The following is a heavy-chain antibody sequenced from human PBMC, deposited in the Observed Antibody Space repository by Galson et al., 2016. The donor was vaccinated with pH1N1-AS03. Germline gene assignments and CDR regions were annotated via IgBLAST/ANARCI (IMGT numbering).Heavy chain of an antibody. CDR2: ISANNGDT. CDR1: DDTFNSHG. V-gene: IGHV1-18*01. CDR3: ARMEKRWGDAYDI. Sequence: SVKVSCKASDDTFNSHGISWVRQAPGQGLEWMGWISANNGDTNYAQKFQGRVTMTTDTPTSTTYMELRSLRSDDTAVYYCARMEKRWGDAYDIWGQGTMVTVSS. J-gene: IGHJ3*02. D-gene: IGHD1-1*01.